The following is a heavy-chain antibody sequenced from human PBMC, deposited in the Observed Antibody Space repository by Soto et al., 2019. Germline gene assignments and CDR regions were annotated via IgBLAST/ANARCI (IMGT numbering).Heavy chain of an antibody. CDR3: ARLGGSGGDSIED. D-gene: IGHD3-10*01. Sequence: QVQLVESGGGVVQPGRSLRLSCAASGFPFSKYGMHWVRQAPGKGLEWVAIIWYDGSKKYYGDSVKGRFTISRDNSKDTLFLQRNSLRADDTAMYYCARLGGSGGDSIEDWGQGTLVTVSS. CDR2: IWYDGSKK. J-gene: IGHJ4*02. V-gene: IGHV3-33*01. CDR1: GFPFSKYG.